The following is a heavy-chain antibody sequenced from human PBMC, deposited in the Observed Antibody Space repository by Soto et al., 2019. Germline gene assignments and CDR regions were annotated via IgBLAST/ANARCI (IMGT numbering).Heavy chain of an antibody. CDR3: ATQSRYCIGGSCYSGNWFDP. CDR1: GYTLTELS. Sequence: SVNGSCKVSGYTLTELSMHWVRQAPGKGLEWMGGFDPEDGETIYAQKFQGRVTMTEDTSTDTAYMELSSLRSEDTAVYYCATQSRYCIGGSCYSGNWFDPWGQGTLVTGSS. J-gene: IGHJ5*02. V-gene: IGHV1-24*01. D-gene: IGHD2-15*01. CDR2: FDPEDGET.